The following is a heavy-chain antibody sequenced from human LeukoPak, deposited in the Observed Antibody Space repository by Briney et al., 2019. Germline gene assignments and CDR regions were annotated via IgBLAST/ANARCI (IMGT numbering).Heavy chain of an antibody. CDR3: ARDTAIPGYYYYMDV. CDR1: GGSISSYY. CDR2: IYYSGST. J-gene: IGHJ6*03. V-gene: IGHV4-59*01. Sequence: SETLSLTCTVSGGSISSYYWSWIRQPPGKGLECIGYIYYSGSTNYNPSLKSRVTISVDTSKNQFSLKLSSVTAADTAVYYCARDTAIPGYYYYMDVWGKGTTVTVSS. D-gene: IGHD5-18*01.